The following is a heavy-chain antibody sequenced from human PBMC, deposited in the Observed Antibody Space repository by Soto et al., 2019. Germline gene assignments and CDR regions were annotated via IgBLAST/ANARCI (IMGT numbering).Heavy chain of an antibody. CDR3: ATSTVTTWIDAFDI. CDR2: IYYSGST. D-gene: IGHD4-17*01. CDR1: GGSISSYY. J-gene: IGHJ3*02. V-gene: IGHV4-59*08. Sequence: PSETLSLTCTVSGGSISSYYWSWIRQPPGKGLEWIGYIYYSGSTNYNPSLKSRVTISVDTSKNQFSLKLSSVTAADTAVYYCATSTVTTWIDAFDIWGQGTAVTVSS.